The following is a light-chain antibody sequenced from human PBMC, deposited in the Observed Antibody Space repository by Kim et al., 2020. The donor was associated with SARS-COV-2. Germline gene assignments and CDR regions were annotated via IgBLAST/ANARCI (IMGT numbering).Light chain of an antibody. Sequence: EIAMTQSPVTLSVSPGERATLSCRASQNVNSNLVWYQQKPGQAPRLLIYGASARATGIPDRFSGSGSGTEFTLTIRSLQPEDFAIYYCQQYNNWPRTFGGGTKVDIK. V-gene: IGKV3-15*01. CDR3: QQYNNWPRT. CDR2: GAS. CDR1: QNVNSN. J-gene: IGKJ4*01.